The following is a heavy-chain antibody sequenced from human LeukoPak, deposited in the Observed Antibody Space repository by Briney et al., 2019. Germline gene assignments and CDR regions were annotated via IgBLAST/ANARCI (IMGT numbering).Heavy chain of an antibody. CDR1: GFTFSSYG. D-gene: IGHD2-2*01. Sequence: PGGSLRLSCAASGFTFSSYGMHWVRQAPGKGLEWVAFIRYDGGNKYYADSVKGRFTISRDNSKNTLYLQMNSLRAEDTAVYYCAHQYQLLGSYYYYGMDVWGQGTTVTVSS. CDR2: IRYDGGNK. V-gene: IGHV3-30*02. CDR3: AHQYQLLGSYYYYGMDV. J-gene: IGHJ6*02.